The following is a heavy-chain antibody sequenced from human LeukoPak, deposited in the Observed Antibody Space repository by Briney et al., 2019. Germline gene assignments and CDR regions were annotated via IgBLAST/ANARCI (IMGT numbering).Heavy chain of an antibody. V-gene: IGHV3-23*01. D-gene: IGHD3-22*01. CDR3: AREALDYDSSGYMYYFDY. Sequence: GGSLRLSCAASGFTFSSYAMSWVRQAPGKGLEWVSAISGSGGSTYYADSVKGRFTISRDNSKNTLYLQMNSLRAEDTAVYYCAREALDYDSSGYMYYFDYWGQGTLVTVSS. CDR2: ISGSGGST. CDR1: GFTFSSYA. J-gene: IGHJ4*02.